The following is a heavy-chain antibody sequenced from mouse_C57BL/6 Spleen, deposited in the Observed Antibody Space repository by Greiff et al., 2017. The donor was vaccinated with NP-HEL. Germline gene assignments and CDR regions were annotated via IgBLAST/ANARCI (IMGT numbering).Heavy chain of an antibody. J-gene: IGHJ4*01. CDR3: AREGYDGTTGYAMDY. CDR2: IYPGSGNT. CDR1: GYSFTSYY. Sequence: VQLQQSGPELVKPGASVKISCKASGYSFTSYYIHWVKQRPGQGLEWIGWIYPGSGNTKYNEKFKGKATLTADTSSSTAYMQLSSLTSEDSAVYYCAREGYDGTTGYAMDYWGQGTSVTVSS. D-gene: IGHD2-3*01. V-gene: IGHV1-66*01.